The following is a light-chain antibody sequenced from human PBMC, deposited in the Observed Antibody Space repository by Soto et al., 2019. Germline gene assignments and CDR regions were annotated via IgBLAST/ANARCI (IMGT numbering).Light chain of an antibody. CDR2: GSF. V-gene: IGKV1-39*01. CDR3: QQTFSAPQT. Sequence: GDTVTITCRASQSVAGYLNWYHQRPGQAPKLLIYGSFTLQGGVPSRFSGTGYGTDFTLTISSLQPEDVATYYCQQTFSAPQTFGHGTKVDI. CDR1: QSVAGY. J-gene: IGKJ1*01.